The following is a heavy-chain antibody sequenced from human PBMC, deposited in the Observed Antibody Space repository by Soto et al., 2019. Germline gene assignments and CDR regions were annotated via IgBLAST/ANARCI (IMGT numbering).Heavy chain of an antibody. Sequence: QVQLVESGGGVVQPGMSLRLSCAASGVTFSNYAMHWVRQAPGKGLEWVADISYHGTEKGYADSVKGRFTISRDNSKNTLYVPMSSLSPEDMGVYYCAKDIGWVDTGYYGMDVWGQGTTVIVSS. V-gene: IGHV3-30*18. CDR1: GVTFSNYA. CDR2: ISYHGTEK. CDR3: AKDIGWVDTGYYGMDV. J-gene: IGHJ6*02. D-gene: IGHD5-18*01.